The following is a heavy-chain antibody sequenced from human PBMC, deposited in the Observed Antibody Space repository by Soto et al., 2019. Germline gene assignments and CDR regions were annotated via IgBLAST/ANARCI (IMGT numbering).Heavy chain of an antibody. J-gene: IGHJ4*02. D-gene: IGHD4-17*01. CDR2: ISAYNGNT. CDR1: GYTFTSYG. Sequence: QVQLVQSGAEVKKPGASVKVSCKASGYTFTSYGISWVRQAPGQGLERMGWISAYNGNTNYAQKLQGRVTMTTVTSTRTAYMELRSLRSDDTAVYYCARDRLWDYGDYGIDYWGQGTLVTVSS. V-gene: IGHV1-18*01. CDR3: ARDRLWDYGDYGIDY.